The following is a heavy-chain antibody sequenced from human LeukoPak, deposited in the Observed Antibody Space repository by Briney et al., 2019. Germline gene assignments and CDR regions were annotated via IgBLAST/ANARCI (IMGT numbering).Heavy chain of an antibody. D-gene: IGHD5-18*01. Sequence: PGRSLRLSCAASGFSFSSYAMHWVRQAPGKGLEWVAVISYDGSNKYYADSVKGRFTISRDNSKNTLYLQMNSLRAEDTAVYYCASDRDTAMVRDAFDIWGQGTMVTVSS. CDR2: ISYDGSNK. CDR1: GFSFSSYA. V-gene: IGHV3-30-3*01. J-gene: IGHJ3*02. CDR3: ASDRDTAMVRDAFDI.